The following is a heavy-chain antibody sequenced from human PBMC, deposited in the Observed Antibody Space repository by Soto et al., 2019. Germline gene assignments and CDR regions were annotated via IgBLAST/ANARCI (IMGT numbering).Heavy chain of an antibody. J-gene: IGHJ3*02. D-gene: IGHD2-15*01. CDR1: GFTFSSYS. CDR2: ISSSSTI. CDR3: ASPPVVVAATFAFDI. Sequence: GGSLRLSCAASGFTFSSYSMNWVRQAPGKGLEWVSYISSSSTIYYADSVKGRFTISRDNAKNSLYLQMNSLRAEDTAVYYCASPPVVVAATFAFDIWGQGTMVTV. V-gene: IGHV3-48*01.